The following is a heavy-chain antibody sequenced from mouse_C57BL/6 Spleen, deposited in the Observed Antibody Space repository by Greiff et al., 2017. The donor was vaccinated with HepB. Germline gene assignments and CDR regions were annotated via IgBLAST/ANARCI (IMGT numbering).Heavy chain of an antibody. CDR1: GYSFTSYY. J-gene: IGHJ2*01. V-gene: IGHV1-66*01. CDR3: AREGDEDYFDY. Sequence: QVQLQQSGPELVKPGASVKISCKASGYSFTSYYIHWVKQRPGQGLEWIGWIYPGSGNTKYNEKFKGKATLTADTSSSTAYMQLSSLTSEDSAVYYCAREGDEDYFDYWGQGTTLTVSS. CDR2: IYPGSGNT.